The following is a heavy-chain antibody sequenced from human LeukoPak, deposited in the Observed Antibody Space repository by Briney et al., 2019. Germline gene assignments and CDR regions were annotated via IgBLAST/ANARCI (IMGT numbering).Heavy chain of an antibody. CDR3: ARDSAGNDY. J-gene: IGHJ4*02. CDR2: IKQDGSEK. Sequence: GGSLRLSCAASGFTFINAWMNWVRQAPGKGLEWVANIKQDGSEKYYVDSVKGRFTISRDNAKNSLYLQMNSLRAEDTAMYYCARDSAGNDYWGQGTLVTVSS. CDR1: GFTFINAW. V-gene: IGHV3-7*01. D-gene: IGHD6-13*01.